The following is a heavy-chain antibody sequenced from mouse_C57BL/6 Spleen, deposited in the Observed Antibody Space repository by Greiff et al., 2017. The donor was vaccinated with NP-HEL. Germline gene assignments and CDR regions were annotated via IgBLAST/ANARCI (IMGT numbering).Heavy chain of an antibody. D-gene: IGHD1-1*01. CDR2: IDPSDSYT. J-gene: IGHJ2*01. CDR3: ARSGGITTVVATDYFDY. Sequence: QVQLQQSGAELVKPGASVKLSCKASGYTFTSYWMQWVKQRPGQGLEWIGEIDPSDSYTNYNQKFKGKATLTVDTSSSTAYMQLSSLTSEDSAVYYCARSGGITTVVATDYFDYWGQGTTLTVSS. V-gene: IGHV1-50*01. CDR1: GYTFTSYW.